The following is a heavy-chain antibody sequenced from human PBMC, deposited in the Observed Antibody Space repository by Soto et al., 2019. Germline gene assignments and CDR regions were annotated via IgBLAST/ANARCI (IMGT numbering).Heavy chain of an antibody. D-gene: IGHD3-10*01. V-gene: IGHV3-33*01. J-gene: IGHJ6*02. Sequence: VGSLRLSCAASGFTFSSYGMHWVRQAPGKGLEWVAVIWYDGSNKYYADSVKGRFTISRDNSKNTLYLQMNSLRAEDTAVYYCAREYYGSGPMDVWGQGTTVTVSS. CDR3: AREYYGSGPMDV. CDR1: GFTFSSYG. CDR2: IWYDGSNK.